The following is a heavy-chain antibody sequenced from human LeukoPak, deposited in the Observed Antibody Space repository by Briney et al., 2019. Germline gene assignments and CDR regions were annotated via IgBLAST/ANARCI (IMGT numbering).Heavy chain of an antibody. V-gene: IGHV4-39*01. CDR2: IYYSGNT. J-gene: IGHJ4*02. D-gene: IGHD1-26*01. CDR1: GVSISSSNSY. CDR3: AKSGGYGLIDY. Sequence: SETLSLTCTVSGVSISSSNSYWGWIRQPPGKGLEWIGSIYYSGNTYYNASLQSRVTISIETSKNQISLRLNSVTAADTAMYYCAKSGGYGLIDYWGQGTLATVSS.